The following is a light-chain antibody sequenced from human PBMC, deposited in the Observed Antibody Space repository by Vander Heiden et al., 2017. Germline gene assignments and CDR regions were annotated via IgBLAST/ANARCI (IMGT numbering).Light chain of an antibody. CDR3: QQRDSTPRT. Sequence: DIQMTQSPSSLSASVGDRVTITCRASQSISSYLNWYQQKPGKAPKLLIYAASSLQSGVPSRFSGSGSGTDFTLTIISLQPEDFATYYCQQRDSTPRTFGQGTKVEIK. CDR1: QSISSY. J-gene: IGKJ1*01. CDR2: AAS. V-gene: IGKV1-39*01.